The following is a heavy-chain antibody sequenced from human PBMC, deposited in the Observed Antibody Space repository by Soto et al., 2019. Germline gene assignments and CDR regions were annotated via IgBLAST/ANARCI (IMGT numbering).Heavy chain of an antibody. CDR3: AKATAPSGGAFDI. D-gene: IGHD1-1*01. CDR2: ILVGGST. V-gene: IGHV3-23*01. CDR1: VFIFSSYD. Sequence: PRGSLRLSCSASVFIFSSYDMSWFRQAPGKGLEWVSTILVGGSTHYEDSVTGRFTISRDTSKNTVFLQMNSLTAGDTAVYYCAKATAPSGGAFDICGQGTMVTVS. J-gene: IGHJ3*02.